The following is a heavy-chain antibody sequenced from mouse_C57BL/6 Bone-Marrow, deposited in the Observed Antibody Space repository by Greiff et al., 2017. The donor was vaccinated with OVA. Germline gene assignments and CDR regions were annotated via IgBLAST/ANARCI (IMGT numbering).Heavy chain of an antibody. J-gene: IGHJ4*01. V-gene: IGHV1-82*01. D-gene: IGHD2-4*01. CDR3: ARKGLRRVGAMDY. CDR1: GYAFSSSW. Sequence: QVQLQQSGPELVKPGASVKISCKASGYAFSSSWMNWVKQRPGKGLEWIGRIYPGDGDTNYNGKFKGKATLTADKSSSTAYMQLSSLTSEDSAVYFCARKGLRRVGAMDYWGQGTSVTVSS. CDR2: IYPGDGDT.